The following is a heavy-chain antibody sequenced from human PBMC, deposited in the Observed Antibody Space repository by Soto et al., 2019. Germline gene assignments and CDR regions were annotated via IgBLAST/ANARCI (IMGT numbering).Heavy chain of an antibody. Sequence: SETLSLTCTVSGGSISSYYWSWIRQPPGKGLEWIGYIYYSGSTNYNPSLKSRVTISVDTSKNQFSLKLSSVTAADTAVYYCARGDSTAPFDYWGQGTLVTVSS. D-gene: IGHD2-21*01. CDR2: IYYSGST. CDR1: GGSISSYY. V-gene: IGHV4-59*01. CDR3: ARGDSTAPFDY. J-gene: IGHJ4*02.